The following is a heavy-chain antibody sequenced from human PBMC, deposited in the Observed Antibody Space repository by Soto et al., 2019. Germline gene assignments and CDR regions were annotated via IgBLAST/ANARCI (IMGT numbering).Heavy chain of an antibody. CDR2: IYPGDSDT. D-gene: IGHD3-10*01. CDR1: GYSFTSYW. Sequence: GESLKISCKGSGYSFTSYWIGWVRQMPGKGLEWMGIIYPGDSDTRYSPSFQGQVTISADKSISTAYLQWSSLKASDTAMYYCARQVSDYYGSGSSRFDPWGQGTLVTVSS. V-gene: IGHV5-51*01. CDR3: ARQVSDYYGSGSSRFDP. J-gene: IGHJ5*02.